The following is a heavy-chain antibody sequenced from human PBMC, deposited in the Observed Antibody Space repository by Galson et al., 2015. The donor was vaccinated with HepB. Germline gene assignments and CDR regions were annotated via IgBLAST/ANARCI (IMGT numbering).Heavy chain of an antibody. D-gene: IGHD4-11*01. V-gene: IGHV1-24*01. Sequence: SVKVSCKVSGYTLTELSMHWVRQAPGKGLEWMGGFDPEDGGTIYAQKFQGRVTMTEDTSTDTAYMELSSLRSEDTAVYYCATRGRSSNYAQAAPGNWFDPWGQGTLVTVSS. J-gene: IGHJ5*02. CDR1: GYTLTELS. CDR2: FDPEDGGT. CDR3: ATRGRSSNYAQAAPGNWFDP.